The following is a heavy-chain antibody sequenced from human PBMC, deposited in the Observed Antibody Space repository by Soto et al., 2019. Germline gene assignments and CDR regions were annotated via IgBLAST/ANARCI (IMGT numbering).Heavy chain of an antibody. V-gene: IGHV4-31*03. Sequence: PSETLSLTCTVSGGSISSGGYYWSWIRQHPGKGLEWIGYIYYSGSTYYNPSLKSRVTISVDTSKNQFSLKLSSVTAAGTAVYYCARAEMITMIVVTPNWFDPWGQGTLVTVSS. CDR2: IYYSGST. J-gene: IGHJ5*02. D-gene: IGHD3-22*01. CDR1: GGSISSGGYY. CDR3: ARAEMITMIVVTPNWFDP.